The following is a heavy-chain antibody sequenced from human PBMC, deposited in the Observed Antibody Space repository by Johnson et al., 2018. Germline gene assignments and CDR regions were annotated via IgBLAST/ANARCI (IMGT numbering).Heavy chain of an antibody. Sequence: QLVESRAEVKKPGSSVKVSCKASGGTFSSYAISWVRQAPGQGLEWMGGIIPIFGTANYAQKFQGRVTITADESTSTAYMELSSLRSEDTAVYCCARESPGQNWFDPWGQGTLVTVSS. CDR1: GGTFSSYA. CDR2: IIPIFGTA. D-gene: IGHD3-10*01. J-gene: IGHJ5*02. V-gene: IGHV1-69*01. CDR3: ARESPGQNWFDP.